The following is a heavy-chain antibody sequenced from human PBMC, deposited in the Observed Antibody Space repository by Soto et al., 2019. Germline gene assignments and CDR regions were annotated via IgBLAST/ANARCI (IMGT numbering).Heavy chain of an antibody. V-gene: IGHV3-23*01. Sequence: GGSLRLSCAASGFTFSSYSMSWVRQSPGKGLEWVSGFRSGGDDDTTYYADSVRGRFTISRDNSKNTLFLQMNSLRAEDTAIYYCAKKVNSGSGSQFFDYWGQGTLVTVSS. CDR1: GFTFSSYS. CDR3: AKKVNSGSGSQFFDY. CDR2: FRSGGDDDTT. J-gene: IGHJ4*02. D-gene: IGHD3-10*01.